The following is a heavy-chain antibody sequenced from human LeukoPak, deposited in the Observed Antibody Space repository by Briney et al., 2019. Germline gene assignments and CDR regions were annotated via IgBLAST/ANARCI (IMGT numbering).Heavy chain of an antibody. J-gene: IGHJ4*02. D-gene: IGHD1-26*01. Sequence: GGSLRLSCAASGFTFSSYAMSWVRQAPGKGLEWVSAISGSGGSTYYADSVKGRFTISRDSSKNTLYLQINSLRAEDTAVYYCAKSLGELLRSFDYWGQGTLVTVSS. CDR2: ISGSGGST. CDR1: GFTFSSYA. CDR3: AKSLGELLRSFDY. V-gene: IGHV3-23*01.